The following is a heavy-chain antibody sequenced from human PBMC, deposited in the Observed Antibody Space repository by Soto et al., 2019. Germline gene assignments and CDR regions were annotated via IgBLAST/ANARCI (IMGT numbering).Heavy chain of an antibody. CDR1: GYSFTSYW. Sequence: GASVKISCNGSGYSFTSYWIGWGRQMPWKGLEWMGIIYPGDSDTRYSPSFQGQVTISADKSISTAYLQWSSLKASDTAMYYCARSGEMATIWAIDYWGQGTLVTVSS. D-gene: IGHD5-12*01. V-gene: IGHV5-51*01. CDR3: ARSGEMATIWAIDY. CDR2: IYPGDSDT. J-gene: IGHJ4*02.